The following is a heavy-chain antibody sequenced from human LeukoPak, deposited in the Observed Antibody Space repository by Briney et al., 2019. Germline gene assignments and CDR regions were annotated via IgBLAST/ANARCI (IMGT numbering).Heavy chain of an antibody. CDR3: ARDYDFWSGYWGTTNKYYFDY. CDR2: INPNSGGT. J-gene: IGHJ4*02. V-gene: IGHV1-2*02. D-gene: IGHD3-3*01. CDR1: GYTFTGPY. Sequence: ASVKVSCKASGYTFTGPYMHWVRQAPGQGLEWMGWINPNSGGTNYAQKFQGRVTMTRDTSISTAYMELSRLRSDDTAVYYCARDYDFWSGYWGTTNKYYFDYWGQGTLVTVSS.